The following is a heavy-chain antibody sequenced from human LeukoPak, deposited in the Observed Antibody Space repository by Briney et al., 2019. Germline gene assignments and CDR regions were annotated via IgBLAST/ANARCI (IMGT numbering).Heavy chain of an antibody. Sequence: GGSLRLSCAASGFTFSDYYMTWLRQAPGKGLEWLSYISNSGTTVFYADSVKGRFTISRDNAQNSLFLQLNSLRAEDTAVYYCARDPYSSGWYKDAFDIWGQGTMVTVSS. CDR3: ARDPYSSGWYKDAFDI. CDR2: ISNSGTTV. CDR1: GFTFSDYY. V-gene: IGHV3-11*04. J-gene: IGHJ3*02. D-gene: IGHD6-19*01.